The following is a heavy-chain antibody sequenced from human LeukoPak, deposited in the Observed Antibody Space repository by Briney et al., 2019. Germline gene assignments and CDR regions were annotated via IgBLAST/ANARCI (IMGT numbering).Heavy chain of an antibody. CDR3: AKGYYDFWSGYYYYYYMDV. J-gene: IGHJ6*03. CDR2: IWYDGSNK. CDR1: GFTFSSYG. V-gene: IGHV3-33*06. D-gene: IGHD3-3*01. Sequence: GGSLILSCAASGFTFSSYGMHWVRQAPGKGLEWVAVIWYDGSNKYYADSVKGRFTISRDNSKNTLYLQMNSLRAEDTAVYYCAKGYYDFWSGYYYYYYMDVWGKGTTVTVSS.